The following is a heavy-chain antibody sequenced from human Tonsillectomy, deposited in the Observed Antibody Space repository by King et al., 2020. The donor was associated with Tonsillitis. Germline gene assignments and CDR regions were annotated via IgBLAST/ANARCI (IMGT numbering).Heavy chain of an antibody. CDR2: IYYSGST. V-gene: IGHV4-39*01. Sequence: QLQESGPGLVKPSETLSLTCTVSGGSISSSSYYWGWIRQPPGKGLEWIGSIYYSGSTYYNPSLKSRVTISVDTSKNQFSLKLCSVTAADTAVYYCARLSGYSYGYAFDIWGQGTMVTVSS. CDR3: ARLSGYSYGYAFDI. D-gene: IGHD5-18*01. J-gene: IGHJ3*02. CDR1: GGSISSSSYY.